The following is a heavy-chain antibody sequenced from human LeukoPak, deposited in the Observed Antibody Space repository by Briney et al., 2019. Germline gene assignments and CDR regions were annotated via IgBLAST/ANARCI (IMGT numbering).Heavy chain of an antibody. V-gene: IGHV1-18*01. CDR3: ARGNGDYGWTPAHYFDY. D-gene: IGHD4-17*01. Sequence: ASVKVSCKASGYTFTSYGISWVRQAPGQGLEWIGWISAYNGNTNYAQKLQGRVTMTTDTSTSTAYMELRSLRSDDTAVYYCARGNGDYGWTPAHYFDYWGQGTLVTVSS. CDR2: ISAYNGNT. CDR1: GYTFTSYG. J-gene: IGHJ4*02.